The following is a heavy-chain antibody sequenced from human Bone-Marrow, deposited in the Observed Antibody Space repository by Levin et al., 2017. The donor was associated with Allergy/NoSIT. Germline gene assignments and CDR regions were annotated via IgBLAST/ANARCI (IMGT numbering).Heavy chain of an antibody. J-gene: IGHJ6*03. CDR1: GFTFGDYA. CDR3: TRWKRYCSSTSCYAKKGYYYYYYMDV. CDR2: IRSKAYGGTT. D-gene: IGHD2-2*01. Sequence: HPGGSLRLSCTASGFTFGDYAMSWFRQAPGKGLEWVGFIRSKAYGGTTEYAASVKGRFTISRDDSKSIAYLQMNSLKTEDTAVYYCTRWKRYCSSTSCYAKKGYYYYYYMDVWGKGTTVTVSS. V-gene: IGHV3-49*03.